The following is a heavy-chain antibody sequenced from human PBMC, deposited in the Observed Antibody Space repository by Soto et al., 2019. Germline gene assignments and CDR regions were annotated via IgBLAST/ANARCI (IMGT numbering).Heavy chain of an antibody. Sequence: GGSLRLSCAASGFTFSNYAMSWVRQAPGKGLGWVSTISGRGGNTYYADSVKGRFTISRDNSRNTLYLQMDSLRVEDSAVYSCAKAGCSGGTCYLYYFDYWGQGALVTVSS. D-gene: IGHD2-15*01. CDR2: ISGRGGNT. J-gene: IGHJ4*02. V-gene: IGHV3-23*01. CDR3: AKAGCSGGTCYLYYFDY. CDR1: GFTFSNYA.